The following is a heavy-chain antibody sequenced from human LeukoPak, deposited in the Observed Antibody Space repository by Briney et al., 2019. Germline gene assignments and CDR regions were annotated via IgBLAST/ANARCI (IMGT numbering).Heavy chain of an antibody. CDR1: GGSISSGGYY. CDR3: ARGGGWDIVVVPAAPRRGAFDI. V-gene: IGHV4-31*03. J-gene: IGHJ3*02. Sequence: SQTLSLTCTVSGGSISSGGYYWSWIRQHPGKGLEWIGYIYYSGSTYYNPSLKSRVTISVDTSKNQFSLKLSSVTAADTAVYYWARGGGWDIVVVPAAPRRGAFDIWGQGTMVTVSS. CDR2: IYYSGST. D-gene: IGHD2-2*01.